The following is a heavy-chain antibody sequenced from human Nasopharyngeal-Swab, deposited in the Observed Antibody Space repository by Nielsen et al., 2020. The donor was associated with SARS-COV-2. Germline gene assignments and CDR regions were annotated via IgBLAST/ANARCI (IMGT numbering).Heavy chain of an antibody. V-gene: IGHV1-46*01. J-gene: IGHJ5*02. D-gene: IGHD6-13*01. Sequence: ALVKVSCKASGFTFSHYFMHWVRQAPGQGLEWMGVITPSGGATNYAGKFRGRVTMTRDPSTSTVYLDLSSLKSEDTAVYFCASEPGGMAAPGKHFDPWGQGTLVTVSS. CDR2: ITPSGGAT. CDR3: ASEPGGMAAPGKHFDP. CDR1: GFTFSHYF.